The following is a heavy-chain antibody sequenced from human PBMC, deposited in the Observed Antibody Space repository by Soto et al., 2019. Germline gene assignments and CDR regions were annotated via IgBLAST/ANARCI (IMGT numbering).Heavy chain of an antibody. CDR1: GFSLTTSGMG. V-gene: IGHV2-5*02. CDR3: VGRRLLCDGAICYYSCFES. D-gene: IGHD2-15*01. J-gene: IGHJ5*01. CDR2: IYWDDDK. Sequence: SGPTLVNPTQTLTLTCTFSGFSLTTSGMGVGWIRQPPGRALEWLALIYWDDDKRYSPSLKSRLTITKDTAKNQVVLRMTNMEHVDTDTYSCVGRRLLCDGAICYYSCFESLHKGALITVAS.